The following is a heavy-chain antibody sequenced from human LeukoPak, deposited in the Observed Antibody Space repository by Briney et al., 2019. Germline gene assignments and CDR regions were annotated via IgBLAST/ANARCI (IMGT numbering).Heavy chain of an antibody. J-gene: IGHJ5*02. CDR3: ARGRLRFLGFDP. Sequence: SETLSLTCAVYGGSFSGYYWSWIRQPPGKGLEWIGEINHSGSTNYNPSLKSRVTISVDTSKNQFSLKLSSVTAADTAVYYCARGRLRFLGFDPWGQGTLVTVSS. CDR1: GGSFSGYY. D-gene: IGHD3-3*01. V-gene: IGHV4-34*01. CDR2: INHSGST.